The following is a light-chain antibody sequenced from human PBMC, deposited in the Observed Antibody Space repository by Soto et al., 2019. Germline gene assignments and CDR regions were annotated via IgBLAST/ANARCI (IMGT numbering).Light chain of an antibody. Sequence: QSALTQSASVSGSPGQSITISCTGTSSDVGNYNLVSWYQQYPGKAPKLMIYEGSKRPSGLSNRFSGSKSGNMASLTISGLQAEDEADYYCCSYAGSRTWVFGGGTKLTVL. J-gene: IGLJ3*02. CDR2: EGS. CDR1: SSDVGNYNL. CDR3: CSYAGSRTWV. V-gene: IGLV2-23*01.